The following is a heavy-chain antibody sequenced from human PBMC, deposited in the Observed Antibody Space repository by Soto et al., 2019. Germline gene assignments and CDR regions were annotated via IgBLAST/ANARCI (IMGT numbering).Heavy chain of an antibody. Sequence: QPGGSLRLSCEGSGFTSSSYVMHWVRQAPGKGLEWVALISFDGSKKNYADSVKGRFTISRDNSKNMRYPQMNSLRPEDTAVYYCARGVFYYYGSSGYSPDYWGQGTLVTVSS. CDR2: ISFDGSKK. CDR3: ARGVFYYYGSSGYSPDY. D-gene: IGHD3-22*01. CDR1: GFTSSSYV. J-gene: IGHJ4*02. V-gene: IGHV3-30-3*01.